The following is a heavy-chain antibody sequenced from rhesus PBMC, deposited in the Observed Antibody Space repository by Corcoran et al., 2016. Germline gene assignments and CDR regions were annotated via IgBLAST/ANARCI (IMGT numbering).Heavy chain of an antibody. Sequence: QVQLQESGPGLVKPSETLSLTCAVPSGSISGYYWTWIRKPPGKGLEWIGYIGGSRRATSHNPSLTSRVTLSTDTSNNQFSLKLSSGTAADPAVYYCARNLGYSSWSHFDYWGQGVLVTVSS. CDR2: IGGSRRAT. V-gene: IGHV4-165*02. J-gene: IGHJ4*01. D-gene: IGHD6-13*01. CDR1: SGSISGYY. CDR3: ARNLGYSSWSHFDY.